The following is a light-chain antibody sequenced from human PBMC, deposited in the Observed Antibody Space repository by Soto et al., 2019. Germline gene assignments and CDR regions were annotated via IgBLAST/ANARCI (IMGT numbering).Light chain of an antibody. CDR2: GAS. CDR3: QQYYSSPYT. CDR1: QSVTSSY. V-gene: IGKV3-20*01. J-gene: IGKJ2*01. Sequence: EIVLTQSPGTLSLSPGESATLSCRTSQSVTSSYLAWYQQKPGQAPRLLIYGASTRATGIPDRFSGGGSGTVFILTISRREPEDFAVYYCQQYYSSPYTFGQGTEVEI.